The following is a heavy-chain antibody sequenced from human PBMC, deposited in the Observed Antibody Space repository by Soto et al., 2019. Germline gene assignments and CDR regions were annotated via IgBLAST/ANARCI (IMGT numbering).Heavy chain of an antibody. CDR3: ARDKKQQLVPDN. V-gene: IGHV3-21*01. J-gene: IGHJ4*02. CDR2: ISSSSSYI. CDR1: GFTFSSYS. D-gene: IGHD6-13*01. Sequence: GGSLRLSCAASGFTFSSYSMNWVRQAPGKGLEWVSSISSSSSYIYYADSVKGRFTISRDNAKNSLYLQMNSLRAEDTAVYYCARDKKQQLVPDNWGQGTLVTVSS.